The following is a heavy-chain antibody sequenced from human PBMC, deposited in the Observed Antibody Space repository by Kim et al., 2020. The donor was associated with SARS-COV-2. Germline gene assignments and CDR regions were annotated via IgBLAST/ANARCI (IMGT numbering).Heavy chain of an antibody. V-gene: IGHV1-18*01. D-gene: IGHD3-3*01. CDR2: ISAYNGNT. Sequence: ASVKVSCKASGYTFTSYGISWVRQAPGQGLEWMGWISAYNGNTNYAHKLQGRVTMTTDTSTSTAYMELRSLRSDDTAVYYCAREMSSRITIFGVVISPTPALDYWGEGTLVTVSS. J-gene: IGHJ4*02. CDR3: AREMSSRITIFGVVISPTPALDY. CDR1: GYTFTSYG.